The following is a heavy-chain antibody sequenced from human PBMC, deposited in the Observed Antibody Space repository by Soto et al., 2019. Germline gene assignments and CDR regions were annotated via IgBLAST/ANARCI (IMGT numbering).Heavy chain of an antibody. Sequence: LRLSCAASGFNFLYYAMTWVRQAPGKGLEWVSSINDNGDSTHYADSVKGRFTISRDNSKNTLYLQMNSLTAEDTAVYFCAKASNSSPWFDSWLESWGQGTLVTVSS. CDR2: INDNGDST. CDR3: AKASNSSPWFDSWLES. V-gene: IGHV3-23*01. D-gene: IGHD6-6*01. J-gene: IGHJ5*01. CDR1: GFNFLYYA.